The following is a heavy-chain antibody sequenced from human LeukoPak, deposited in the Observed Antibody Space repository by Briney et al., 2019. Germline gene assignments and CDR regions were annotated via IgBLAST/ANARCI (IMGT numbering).Heavy chain of an antibody. D-gene: IGHD3-22*01. CDR3: ARDLSHYDSSGYSPGPFDY. V-gene: IGHV1-46*01. Sequence: ASVKVSCKASGYTFTGYYIHWVRQAPGQGLEWMGWINPNSGSTSYAQKFQGRVTMTRDTSTSTVYMELSSLRSEDTAVYYCARDLSHYDSSGYSPGPFDYWGQGTLVTVSS. J-gene: IGHJ4*02. CDR1: GYTFTGYY. CDR2: INPNSGST.